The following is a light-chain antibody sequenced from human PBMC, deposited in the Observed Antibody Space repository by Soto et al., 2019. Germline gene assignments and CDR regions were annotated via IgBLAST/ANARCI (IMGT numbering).Light chain of an antibody. V-gene: IGKV3-11*01. CDR3: QQRFNWPRFT. J-gene: IGKJ2*01. CDR2: DAS. CDR1: QSVSSY. Sequence: EIVLTQSPATLSLSPGERATLSCRASQSVSSYLAWYQQKPGQAPRILIYDASNRAPGIPARFSGGGSGTDFTRTISSLEPEDFAVYYCQQRFNWPRFTFGQGTKLEIK.